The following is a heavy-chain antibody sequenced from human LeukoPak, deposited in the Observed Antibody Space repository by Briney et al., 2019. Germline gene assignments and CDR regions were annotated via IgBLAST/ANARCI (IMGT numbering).Heavy chain of an antibody. V-gene: IGHV4-39*01. D-gene: IGHD5-24*01. CDR1: GGSMGSSSYY. Sequence: PSETLSLTCTVSGGSMGSSSYYWAWMRQPPGKGLEWIGSIYYSGSTHYNPSLKSRVTISLDTSKSQFSVKLNSVSAADTAVYYCAGGLPRDGFDHPVGYWCQGTLFTVSS. CDR2: IYYSGST. CDR3: AGGLPRDGFDHPVGY. J-gene: IGHJ4*02.